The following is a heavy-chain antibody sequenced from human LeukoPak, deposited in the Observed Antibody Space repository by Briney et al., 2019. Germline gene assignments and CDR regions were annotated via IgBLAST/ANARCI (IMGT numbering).Heavy chain of an antibody. V-gene: IGHV3-21*01. CDR2: ISRTSRDI. D-gene: IGHD4-17*01. CDR3: AKVYRAHGDYHAFDV. Sequence: SGGSLRLSCAASGFTFSSYSFNWVRQAPGKGLEWVSSISRTSRDIFYADPVKGRFAVSRDNAKNSLILQMNSLRAEDTAVYYCAKVYRAHGDYHAFDVWGQGTMVTVSS. J-gene: IGHJ3*01. CDR1: GFTFSSYS.